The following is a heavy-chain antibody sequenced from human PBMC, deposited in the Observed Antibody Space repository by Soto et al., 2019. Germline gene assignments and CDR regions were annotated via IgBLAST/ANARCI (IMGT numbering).Heavy chain of an antibody. CDR1: GYTFTYYG. CDR3: AREGQAPYYYYGMDV. V-gene: IGHV1-18*01. Sequence: ASVKVSCKASGYTFTYYGLSWVRQAPGQGLEWMGWISGYNGNTKYAEKFQGRVTMTTDTSTSTAHMELRSLRSDDTAVYYCAREGQAPYYYYGMDVWGQGTAVTVSS. J-gene: IGHJ6*02. CDR2: ISGYNGNT.